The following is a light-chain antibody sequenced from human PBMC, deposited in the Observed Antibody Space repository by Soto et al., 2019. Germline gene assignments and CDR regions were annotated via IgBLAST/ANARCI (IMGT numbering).Light chain of an antibody. J-gene: IGLJ1*01. V-gene: IGLV1-40*01. CDR2: ANN. CDR3: QSYDSSRSPLYV. Sequence: QSVLTQPPPVSGAPGQRVSISCTGSSSNIGASYDVHWYQHLPGTAPKLLIYANNNRPSGVPDRFSGSKSGTSASLAITGLQAEDEADYYCQSYDSSRSPLYVFGTGTKVTVL. CDR1: SSNIGASYD.